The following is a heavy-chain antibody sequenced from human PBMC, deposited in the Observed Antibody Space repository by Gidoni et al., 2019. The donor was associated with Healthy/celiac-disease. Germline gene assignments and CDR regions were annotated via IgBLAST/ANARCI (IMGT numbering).Heavy chain of an antibody. CDR1: GGAISSGSYY. D-gene: IGHD4-17*01. CDR3: ARGRISYGGNWYFDL. CDR2: IYTSGST. V-gene: IGHV4-61*02. Sequence: QVQLPESGPGLVKPSQTLSLTCTVSGGAISSGSYYWSWIRQPAGKGLEWIGRIYTSGSTNYNPSLKSRVTISVDTSKNQFSLKLSSVTAADTAVYYCARGRISYGGNWYFDLWGRGTLVTVSS. J-gene: IGHJ2*01.